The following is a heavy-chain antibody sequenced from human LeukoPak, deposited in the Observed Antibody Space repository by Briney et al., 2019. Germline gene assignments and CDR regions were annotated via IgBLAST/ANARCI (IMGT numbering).Heavy chain of an antibody. CDR1: GGSFSGYY. D-gene: IGHD3-10*01. CDR2: INHSGST. Sequence: SETLSLTCGVYGGSFSGYYWSWIRQPPGKGLEWIGEINHSGSTNYNPSLKSRVTISVDTSKNQFSLKLSSVTAADTAVYYCARPIYYYGSGSFAYWGQGTLVTVSS. CDR3: ARPIYYYGSGSFAY. V-gene: IGHV4-34*01. J-gene: IGHJ4*02.